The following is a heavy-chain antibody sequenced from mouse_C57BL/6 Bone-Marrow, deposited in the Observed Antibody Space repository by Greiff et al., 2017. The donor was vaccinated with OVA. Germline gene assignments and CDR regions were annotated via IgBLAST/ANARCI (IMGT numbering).Heavy chain of an antibody. V-gene: IGHV5-6*02. Sequence: DVMLVESGGDLVKPGGSLKLSCAASGFTFSSYGMSWVRQTPDKRLEWVATISSGGSYTYYPDSVKGRFTISRDNAKNTLYLQMSSLKSEDTAMYYCARPYYSNYGCAYWGQGTLVTVSA. J-gene: IGHJ3*01. CDR3: ARPYYSNYGCAY. CDR1: GFTFSSYG. CDR2: ISSGGSYT. D-gene: IGHD2-5*01.